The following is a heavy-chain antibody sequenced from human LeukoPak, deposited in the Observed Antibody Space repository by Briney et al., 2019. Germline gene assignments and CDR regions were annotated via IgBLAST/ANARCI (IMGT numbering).Heavy chain of an antibody. J-gene: IGHJ6*02. CDR3: ARGGDEVVPAALYYYYYYGMDV. Sequence: GGSLRLSCAASGNYWMHWVRQAPGKGLVWVSHINSDGSWTSYADSVKGRFTISRDNAQNSLYLQMNSLRAEDTAVYYCARGGDEVVPAALYYYYYYGMDVWGQGTTVTVSS. D-gene: IGHD2-2*01. CDR1: GNYW. CDR2: INSDGSWT. V-gene: IGHV3-74*01.